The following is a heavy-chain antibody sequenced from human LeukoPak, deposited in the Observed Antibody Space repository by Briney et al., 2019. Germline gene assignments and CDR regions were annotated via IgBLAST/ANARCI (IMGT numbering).Heavy chain of an antibody. V-gene: IGHV3-23*01. CDR2: LSNSGGTT. Sequence: GVSLRLSCAASGFTFRSYAMAWVRQAPGKGLEWVSALSNSGGTTYYADSVKGRLTISRDNSKNTLYLQMNSLRAEDTAVYYCANGPTKITRPVYWGQGTLVTVSS. J-gene: IGHJ4*02. CDR3: ANGPTKITRPVY. CDR1: GFTFRSYA. D-gene: IGHD4-17*01.